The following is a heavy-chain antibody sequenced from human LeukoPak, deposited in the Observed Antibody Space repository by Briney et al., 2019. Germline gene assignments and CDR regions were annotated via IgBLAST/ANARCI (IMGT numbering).Heavy chain of an antibody. D-gene: IGHD1-1*01. V-gene: IGHV1-18*01. CDR2: ISGYNGNT. J-gene: IGHJ1*01. Sequence: GASVKVSCKASGYTFTNYGFSWVRQAPGQGLEWMGWISGYNGNTKFAQKLQGRVTMTTDTSTSTAYMELRSLTSDDTAVYYCGSGPLINSPPGVTTLQYFQHWGQGTLVTVSS. CDR1: GYTFTNYG. CDR3: GSGPLINSPPGVTTLQYFQH.